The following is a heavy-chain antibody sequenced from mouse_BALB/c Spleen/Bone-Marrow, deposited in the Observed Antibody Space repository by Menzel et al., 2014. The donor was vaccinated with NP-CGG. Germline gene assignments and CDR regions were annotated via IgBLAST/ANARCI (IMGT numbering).Heavy chain of an antibody. D-gene: IGHD2-1*01. J-gene: IGHJ4*01. V-gene: IGHV1-77*01. CDR3: AIDGNYAALDY. CDR2: IDPGRGSS. Sequence: QVQLQQSGPELVKPVASVKMSCKASGYTFTDYVISWVKQRTGQGLEWIGEIDPGRGSSFYNEKFKAKATLTADKSANTAYMQLSSLTSEDSAVYFCAIDGNYAALDYWGQGASATISS. CDR1: GYTFTDYV.